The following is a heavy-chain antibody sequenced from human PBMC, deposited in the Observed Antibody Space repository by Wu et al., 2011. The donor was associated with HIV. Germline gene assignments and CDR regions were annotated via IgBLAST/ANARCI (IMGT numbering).Heavy chain of an antibody. V-gene: IGHV1-69*14. D-gene: IGHD2-2*01. CDR3: ARSGVSAEYYFYYMNV. Sequence: QVQLVQSGAEVKKAGSSVKVSCKASGNTFSGYAVSWVRQAPGQGLEWMGGILPMFGTTNYAQKFQGRVTITADKSATTVYMELRSLRSEDTAVYYCARSGVSAEYYFYYMNVWGQRDHGHRLL. CDR2: ILPMFGTT. J-gene: IGHJ6*03. CDR1: GNTFSGYA.